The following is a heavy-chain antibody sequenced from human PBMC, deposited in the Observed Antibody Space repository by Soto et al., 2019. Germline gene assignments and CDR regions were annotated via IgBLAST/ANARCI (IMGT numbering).Heavy chain of an antibody. J-gene: IGHJ4*02. Sequence: QVQLVESGGGLVKPGGSLRLSCTASGFTFTDHYMTWIRQAPGKGLEWVSYINSCGSNIYYADSVRCRFTISSDNAKNSVYLQMSSLRAEDTAIYYCARDIRGANWGQGTLVIVSS. D-gene: IGHD3-10*01. CDR2: INSCGSNI. V-gene: IGHV3-11*01. CDR3: ARDIRGAN. CDR1: GFTFTDHY.